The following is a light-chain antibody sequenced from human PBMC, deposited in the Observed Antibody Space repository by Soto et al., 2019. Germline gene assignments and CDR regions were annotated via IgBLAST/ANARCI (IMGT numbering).Light chain of an antibody. CDR1: QSLLHRNGYSL. Sequence: DILMTQSPLSLPVTPGEPASISCRSSQSLLHRNGYSLLHWYLQKPWQSPQLLIYLGSNRASGVPDRFSGSGSGTDFTLKISGVEAEDVGVYYCMQALQTPLTFGQGTRLEIK. CDR3: MQALQTPLT. J-gene: IGKJ5*01. V-gene: IGKV2-28*01. CDR2: LGS.